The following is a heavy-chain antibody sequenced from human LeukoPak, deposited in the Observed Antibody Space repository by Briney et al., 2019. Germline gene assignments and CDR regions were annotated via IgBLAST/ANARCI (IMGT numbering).Heavy chain of an antibody. D-gene: IGHD3-22*01. CDR2: ISYDGSNE. Sequence: GGSLRLSCAASGFTFSSYGMHWVRQAPGKGLEWVAVISYDGSNEYYADSVKGRFTISRDNSKNTLYLQMNSLRAEDTAVYYCAKGSALYYYDSSGGEIDYWGQGTLVTVSS. J-gene: IGHJ4*02. V-gene: IGHV3-30*18. CDR1: GFTFSSYG. CDR3: AKGSALYYYDSSGGEIDY.